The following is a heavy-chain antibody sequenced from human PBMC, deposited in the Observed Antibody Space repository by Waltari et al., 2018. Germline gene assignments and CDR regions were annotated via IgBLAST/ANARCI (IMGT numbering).Heavy chain of an antibody. V-gene: IGHV4-34*01. Sequence: QVQLLQWGAGLLKPSETLSLTCAVYGGSFSGYYWSWLRQLPGKGLEWLGEINQNASPDYNPSLRSRATISIETSKNQVSLKLDSVTAADTGVYYCARGWLQVAPPYYYYMDVWDRGTAVTVSS. CDR3: ARGWLQVAPPYYYYMDV. J-gene: IGHJ6*03. CDR2: INQNASP. CDR1: GGSFSGYY. D-gene: IGHD6-19*01.